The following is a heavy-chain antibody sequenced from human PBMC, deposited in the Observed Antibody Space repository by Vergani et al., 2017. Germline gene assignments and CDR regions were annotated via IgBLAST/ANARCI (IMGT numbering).Heavy chain of an antibody. CDR1: GFTFSTHA. CDR2: IKNDGGKS. CDR3: AREERSNTSPFVGD. V-gene: IGHV3-23*01. Sequence: DVQLLQSGGDLVQPGGSLKLSCVASGFTFSTHAMSWVRQTPGKGLEWVSTIKNDGGKSHYADFVKGRFAISRDNSKNTVYLQMNSLKAEDRATYYCAREERSNTSPFVGDWGQGTLVTV. J-gene: IGHJ4*02. D-gene: IGHD2/OR15-2a*01.